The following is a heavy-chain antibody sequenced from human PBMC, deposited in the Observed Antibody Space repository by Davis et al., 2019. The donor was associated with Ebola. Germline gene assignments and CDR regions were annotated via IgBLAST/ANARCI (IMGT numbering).Heavy chain of an antibody. J-gene: IGHJ6*02. Sequence: SETLSLTCTVSGGSISSSSYYWGWIRQPPGKGLEWIGEINHSGSTNYNPSLKSRVTISVDTSKNQFSLKLSSVTAADTAVYYCARISSIAAREWYYYYGMDVWGQGTTVTVSS. CDR2: INHSGST. D-gene: IGHD6-6*01. CDR1: GGSISSSSYY. V-gene: IGHV4-39*07. CDR3: ARISSIAAREWYYYYGMDV.